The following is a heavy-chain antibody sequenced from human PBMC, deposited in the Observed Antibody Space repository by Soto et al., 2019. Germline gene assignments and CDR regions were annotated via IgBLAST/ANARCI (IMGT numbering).Heavy chain of an antibody. Sequence: ASVKVSCKSSGFYDINWVRQAPGQGLEWVGVVIIDTGRTGKAQKFQGRVTMTGDPSISTAYMELSDLRSEDTAVYFCATSEVATGFTNWGQ. V-gene: IGHV1-8*01. CDR2: VIIDTGRT. CDR1: GFYD. CDR3: ATSEVATGFTN. J-gene: IGHJ4*01. D-gene: IGHD2-15*01.